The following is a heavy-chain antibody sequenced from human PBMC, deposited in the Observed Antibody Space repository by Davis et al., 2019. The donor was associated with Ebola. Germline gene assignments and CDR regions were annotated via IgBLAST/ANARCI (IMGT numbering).Heavy chain of an antibody. CDR1: GYTFTNYD. Sequence: AASVKVSCKASGYTFTNYDINWVRQATGQGLEWMGWMNPNSGSTGCAQKFQGRVTMTRNTSISTAYMELGSLRFEDTAVYYCARGRWVAARWFDPWGQGTLVTVSS. V-gene: IGHV1-8*01. D-gene: IGHD6-6*01. CDR2: MNPNSGST. J-gene: IGHJ5*02. CDR3: ARGRWVAARWFDP.